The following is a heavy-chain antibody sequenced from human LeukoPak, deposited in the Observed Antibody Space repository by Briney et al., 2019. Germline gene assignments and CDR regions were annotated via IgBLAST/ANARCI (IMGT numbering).Heavy chain of an antibody. J-gene: IGHJ4*02. CDR3: AGEMAARHRPRF. CDR1: GGSFSGYY. Sequence: SETLSLTCAVYGGSFSGYYWTWIRQPPGKGLEWIGEINHSGSTNYNPSLKSRVTISVDTSKIQISLNLNSLTAADTAVYYCAGEMAARHRPRFWGQGTLVTVSS. D-gene: IGHD6-6*01. V-gene: IGHV4-34*01. CDR2: INHSGST.